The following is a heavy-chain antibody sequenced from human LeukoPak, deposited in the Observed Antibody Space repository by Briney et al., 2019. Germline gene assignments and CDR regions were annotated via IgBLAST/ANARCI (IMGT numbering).Heavy chain of an antibody. J-gene: IGHJ5*02. D-gene: IGHD2-2*01. CDR3: ARVRGYCSGTSCYFSWFDP. Sequence: ASVKVSCKASGYTFTNYVIIWVRQAPGQGLEWMGWISAYNGNTNYAQKLQGRVTMTTDTSTSTAYMELRSLRSDDTAVYYCARVRGYCSGTSCYFSWFDPWGQGTLVTVSS. V-gene: IGHV1-18*01. CDR1: GYTFTNYV. CDR2: ISAYNGNT.